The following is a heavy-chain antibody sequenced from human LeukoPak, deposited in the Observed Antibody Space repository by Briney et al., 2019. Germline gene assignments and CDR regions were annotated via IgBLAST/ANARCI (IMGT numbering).Heavy chain of an antibody. CDR1: GFTFSSYA. J-gene: IGHJ5*02. CDR3: AKDCSSTSCGP. V-gene: IGHV3-23*01. Sequence: GGPLRLSCAASGFTFSSYAMSWVRQAPGKGLEWVSAISGSGGSTYYADSVKGRFTISRDNSKNTLYLQMNSLRAEDTAVYYCAKDCSSTSCGPWGQGTLVTVSS. D-gene: IGHD2-2*01. CDR2: ISGSGGST.